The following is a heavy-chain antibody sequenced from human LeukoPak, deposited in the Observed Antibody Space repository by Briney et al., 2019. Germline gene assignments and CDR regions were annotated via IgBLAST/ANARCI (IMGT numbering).Heavy chain of an antibody. J-gene: IGHJ4*02. Sequence: PSETLSLTCTVSGGSISSYYWSWIRQPPGKGLEWIGYIYYSGSTNYNPSLKSRVTISVDTSKSQFSLTLSSVTAADTAVYYCASIPLPSTMALRGTYYFDYWGQGTLVTVSS. V-gene: IGHV4-59*01. CDR3: ASIPLPSTMALRGTYYFDY. CDR2: IYYSGST. D-gene: IGHD4/OR15-4a*01. CDR1: GGSISSYY.